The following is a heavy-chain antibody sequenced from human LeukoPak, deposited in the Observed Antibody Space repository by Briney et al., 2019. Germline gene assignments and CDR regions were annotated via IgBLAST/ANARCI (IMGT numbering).Heavy chain of an antibody. CDR3: TRDGATLDY. CDR2: IRSKAYGATT. D-gene: IGHD1-26*01. CDR1: GFTFGDYT. V-gene: IGHV3-49*04. J-gene: IGHJ4*02. Sequence: TGGSLRLSCTASGFTFGDYTMSWVRQAPGKGLEWVGFIRSKAYGATTEYAASVKGRFTISRDDSKSIAYLQMNSLKTGDTAMYYCTRDGATLDYWGQGTLVTVSS.